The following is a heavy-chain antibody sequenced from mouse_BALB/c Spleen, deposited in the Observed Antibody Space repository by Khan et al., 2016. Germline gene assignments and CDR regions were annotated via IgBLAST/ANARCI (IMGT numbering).Heavy chain of an antibody. Sequence: QVQLQQSGPQLVRPGASVKISCKASGYSFTSYWMHWVKQRPGQGLEWIGMIDPSDSETRLNQKFKDKATLTVDTSSNTAYIQLSSPTSEDSAVYYCARESNVIVTGLPYGGQGTLVTVS. CDR1: GYSFTSYW. CDR2: IDPSDSET. CDR3: ARESNVIVTGLPY. J-gene: IGHJ3*01. V-gene: IGHV1S127*01. D-gene: IGHD2-13*01.